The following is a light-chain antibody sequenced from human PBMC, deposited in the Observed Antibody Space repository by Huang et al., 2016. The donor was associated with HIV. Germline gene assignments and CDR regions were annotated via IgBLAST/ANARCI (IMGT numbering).Light chain of an antibody. CDR2: GAS. CDR3: QQYNKWPRT. Sequence: EIVVTQSPATLSVSPGERATLSCRASESVAANLAWYQQIPGQTPRLLIHGASTRATDIPARFSGSGSGTEFTLTISSLQSEDFAVYCCQQYNKWPRTFGQGTKVEI. V-gene: IGKV3-15*01. CDR1: ESVAAN. J-gene: IGKJ1*01.